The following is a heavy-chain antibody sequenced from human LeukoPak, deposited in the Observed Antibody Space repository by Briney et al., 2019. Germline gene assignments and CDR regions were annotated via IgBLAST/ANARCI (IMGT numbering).Heavy chain of an antibody. CDR2: IRYDGSNK. CDR3: AKILVQAAMGPFDY. CDR1: GFTFRSYG. J-gene: IGHJ4*02. Sequence: GGSLRLSCAASGFTFRSYGMHWVRQAPGKGLEWVAFIRYDGSNKYYADSVKGRFTISRDNSKNTLYLQMDCLRAEDTAVYYCAKILVQAAMGPFDYWGQGTLVTVSS. V-gene: IGHV3-30*02. D-gene: IGHD2-2*01.